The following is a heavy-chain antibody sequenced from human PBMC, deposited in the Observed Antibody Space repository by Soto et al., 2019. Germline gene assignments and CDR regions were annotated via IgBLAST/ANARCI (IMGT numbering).Heavy chain of an antibody. J-gene: IGHJ4*02. CDR2: MSGSTGTT. V-gene: IGHV3-23*01. CDR1: GFSFSNYG. D-gene: IGHD3-16*01. Sequence: EAQLLESGGGLVQPGGSLRLSCAASGFSFSNYGLNWVRQAPGKGLEWVSGMSGSTGTTDYADSVKGRFTISRDNLKNTLYVKMNSLRGEDTAVYYCEIGTFGRGWESWGQGTLVAVAS. CDR3: EIGTFGRGWES.